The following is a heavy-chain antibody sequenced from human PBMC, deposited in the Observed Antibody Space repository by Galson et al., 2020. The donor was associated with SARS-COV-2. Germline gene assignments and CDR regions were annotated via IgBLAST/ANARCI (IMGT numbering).Heavy chain of an antibody. V-gene: IGHV3-30*04. CDR3: ARDMGDLLGGWFDP. CDR2: ISYDGSNK. J-gene: IGHJ5*02. Sequence: GESLKISCAASGFTFSSYAMHWVRQAPGKGLEWVAVISYDGSNKYYADSVKGRFTISRDNSKNTLYLQMNSLRAEDTAVYYCARDMGDLLGGWFDPWGQGTLVTVSS. CDR1: GFTFSSYA. D-gene: IGHD1-26*01.